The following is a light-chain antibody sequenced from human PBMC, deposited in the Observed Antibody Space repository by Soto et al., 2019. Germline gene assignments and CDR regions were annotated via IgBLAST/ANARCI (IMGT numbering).Light chain of an antibody. CDR3: RSYDSSLSAWV. CDR2: DNS. J-gene: IGLJ1*01. V-gene: IGLV2-11*01. Sequence: QSVLTQPPSASGSPGQSVTISCTGSSCNVGEYNYVSWYQQHPGKAPKLIIYDNSKRPSGVPDRFSGSKSGNTASLAITGLQAEDEADYYCRSYDSSLSAWVFGTGTKLTVL. CDR1: SCNVGEYNY.